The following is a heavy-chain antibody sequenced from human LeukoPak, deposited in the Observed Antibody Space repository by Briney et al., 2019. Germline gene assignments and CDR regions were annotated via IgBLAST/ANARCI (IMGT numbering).Heavy chain of an antibody. J-gene: IGHJ4*02. Sequence: GGSLRLSCAASGFTFSNCAMGWVRQAPGKGLEWVSAISGGGGTTYYADSVKGRFTISRDNAKNTLYLQMNSLRAEDTAVYYCAYGSGWFFDYWGQGSMVTVSS. D-gene: IGHD6-19*01. CDR2: ISGGGGTT. CDR3: AYGSGWFFDY. V-gene: IGHV3-23*01. CDR1: GFTFSNCA.